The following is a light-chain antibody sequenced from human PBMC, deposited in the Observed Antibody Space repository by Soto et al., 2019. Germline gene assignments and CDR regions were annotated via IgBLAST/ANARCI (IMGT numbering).Light chain of an antibody. CDR1: QSISSW. V-gene: IGKV1-5*01. Sequence: DIQMTQSPSTLSASVGDRVTITCRASQSISSWLAWYQQKPGKAPKLLIYDASTLDRGVPSTFSGSGSGTEFTLTISSLQPDDFSTYYCQQYYSYSLWTFGQGTKVEI. J-gene: IGKJ1*01. CDR2: DAS. CDR3: QQYYSYSLWT.